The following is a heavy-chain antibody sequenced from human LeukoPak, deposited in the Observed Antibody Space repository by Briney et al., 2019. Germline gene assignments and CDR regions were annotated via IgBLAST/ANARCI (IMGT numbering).Heavy chain of an antibody. CDR1: NGSISSYY. CDR3: ASSTRGATYTRFGY. J-gene: IGHJ4*02. D-gene: IGHD1-26*01. V-gene: IGHV4-4*07. Sequence: SETLSLICTVSNGSISSYYWSWIRQPAGKGLEWIGRIYTSGTTNYNPSLKSRVTMSVDTSKNQFSLKVSSVTAADTAVYYCASSTRGATYTRFGYWGQGTLVTVSS. CDR2: IYTSGTT.